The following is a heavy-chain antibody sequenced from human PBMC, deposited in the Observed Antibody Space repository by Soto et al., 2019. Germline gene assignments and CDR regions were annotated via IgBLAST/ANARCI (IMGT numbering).Heavy chain of an antibody. J-gene: IGHJ4*02. Sequence: PGGSLRLSCAASGFTFSSYAMSWVRQAPGKGLEWVSAISGSGGSTYYADSVKGRFTISRDNSKNTLYLQMNSLRAEDTAVYYCAKDLGGGNYDILTGYPPDYWCQGTLVTVSS. CDR1: GFTFSSYA. D-gene: IGHD3-9*01. CDR3: AKDLGGGNYDILTGYPPDY. V-gene: IGHV3-23*01. CDR2: ISGSGGST.